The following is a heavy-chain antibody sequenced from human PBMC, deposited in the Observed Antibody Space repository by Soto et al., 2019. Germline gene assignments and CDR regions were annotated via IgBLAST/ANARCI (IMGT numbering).Heavy chain of an antibody. CDR3: ARGRALYDYGDYFDD. V-gene: IGHV4-34*01. J-gene: IGHJ4*02. CDR2: INHSGST. Sequence: SETLSLTCAVYGGSFSGYYWSWIRQPPGKGLEWIGEINHSGSTNYNPSLKSRVTISVDTSKNQFSLKLSSVTAADTAVYYCARGRALYDYGDYFDDWGQGTLVTVSS. D-gene: IGHD4-17*01. CDR1: GGSFSGYY.